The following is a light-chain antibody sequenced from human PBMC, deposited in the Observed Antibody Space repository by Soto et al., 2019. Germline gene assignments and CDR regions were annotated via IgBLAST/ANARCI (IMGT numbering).Light chain of an antibody. Sequence: MVLAQPPGKLSFSPGERANLSCRASQSVSTNLAWYQQKPGQSPRLLIYGASSRATGIPDRFSGSGSGTDFSLTISRLEPEDFAVYYCQQYGVSPRTFGQGTKVDIK. J-gene: IGKJ1*01. V-gene: IGKV3-20*01. CDR1: QSVSTN. CDR3: QQYGVSPRT. CDR2: GAS.